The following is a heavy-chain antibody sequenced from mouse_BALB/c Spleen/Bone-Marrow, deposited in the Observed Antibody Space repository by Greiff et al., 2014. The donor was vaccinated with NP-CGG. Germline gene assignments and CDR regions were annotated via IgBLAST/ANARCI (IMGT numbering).Heavy chain of an antibody. J-gene: IGHJ4*01. CDR2: IDPANGNT. Sequence: EVKLMESGAELVKPGASVKLSCTASGFNIKDTYMHWVKQGPEQGLEWIGRIDPANGNTKYVPTFQGKATITVDTSSNTAYLQLSSLTSEDTAVYYCASSGNYEGGAMDYWGQGISVTVSS. V-gene: IGHV14-3*02. CDR1: GFNIKDTY. CDR3: ASSGNYEGGAMDY. D-gene: IGHD2-1*01.